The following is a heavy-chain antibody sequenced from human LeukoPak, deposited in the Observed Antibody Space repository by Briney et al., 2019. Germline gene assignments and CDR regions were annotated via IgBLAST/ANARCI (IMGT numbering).Heavy chain of an antibody. V-gene: IGHV3-43D*03. D-gene: IGHD6-13*01. J-gene: IGHJ6*03. CDR3: AKDKYSSSWYAYYYYYMDV. CDR1: GFTFDDYA. CDR2: VSWDGGST. Sequence: GGSLRLSCAASGFTFDDYAMHWVRQTPGKGLEWVSLVSWDGGSTYYADSVKGRFTISRDNAKNSLYLQMNSLRAEDTALYYCAKDKYSSSWYAYYYYYMDVWGKGTTVTISS.